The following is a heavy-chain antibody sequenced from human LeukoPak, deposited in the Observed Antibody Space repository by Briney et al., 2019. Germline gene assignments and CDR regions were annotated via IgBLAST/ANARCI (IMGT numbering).Heavy chain of an antibody. J-gene: IGHJ6*02. D-gene: IGHD3-16*01. V-gene: IGHV3-7*03. CDR2: INHNGNVN. CDR1: RFTFSRYW. Sequence: GGSLRLSCVGSRFTFSRYWLNWVRQAPGKGLEWVASINHNGNVNYYVDSVKGRFTISRDNAKNSLYLQMSNLRAEDTAVYFCARGGGLDVWGQGATVTVSS. CDR3: ARGGGLDV.